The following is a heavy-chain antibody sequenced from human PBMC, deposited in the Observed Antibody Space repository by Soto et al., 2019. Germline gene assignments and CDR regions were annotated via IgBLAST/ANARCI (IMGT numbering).Heavy chain of an antibody. CDR2: INPNSGGT. CDR3: ARAGSNYALPDY. D-gene: IGHD4-4*01. CDR1: GYTFTGYY. Sequence: DSVKVSCKASGYTFTGYYMPWVRQAPGQGLEWTGSINPNSGGTNYAQKFQGRVTMTRDTSISTAYRELSRLRSDDTAVYYCARAGSNYALPDYWGQGTLVTVSS. V-gene: IGHV1-2*02. J-gene: IGHJ4*02.